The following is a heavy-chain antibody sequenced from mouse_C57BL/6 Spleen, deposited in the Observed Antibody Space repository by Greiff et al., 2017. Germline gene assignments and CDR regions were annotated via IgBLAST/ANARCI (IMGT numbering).Heavy chain of an antibody. V-gene: IGHV5-17*01. Sequence: DVHLVESGGGLVKPGGSLKLSCAASGFTFSDYGMHWVRQAPEKGLEWVAYISSGSSTIYYADTVKGRFTISRDNAKNTLFLQMTSLRSEDTAMYYCARPNGYYNFFAYWGQGTLVTVSA. CDR1: GFTFSDYG. J-gene: IGHJ3*01. CDR3: ARPNGYYNFFAY. CDR2: ISSGSSTI. D-gene: IGHD2-3*01.